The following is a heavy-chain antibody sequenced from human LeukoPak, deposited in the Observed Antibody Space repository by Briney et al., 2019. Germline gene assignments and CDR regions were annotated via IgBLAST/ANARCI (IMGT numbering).Heavy chain of an antibody. CDR1: GFTFTNYA. Sequence: GGSLRLSCAASGFTFTNYAMNWVRQVPGKGLEWVANINPDGSAKRYVDSVKGRFTIARDNADNSLSLQMNSLRAEDTAVYYCASWGAGGNSWGQGTLVTVSS. V-gene: IGHV3-7*01. D-gene: IGHD3-16*01. J-gene: IGHJ4*02. CDR3: ASWGAGGNS. CDR2: INPDGSAK.